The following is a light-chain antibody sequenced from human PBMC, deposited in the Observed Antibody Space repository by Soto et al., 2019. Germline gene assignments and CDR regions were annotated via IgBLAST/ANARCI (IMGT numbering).Light chain of an antibody. V-gene: IGKV3-11*01. Sequence: IVLTQSPVTLSLSPGERATLSCRASQSVTTFLAWYHQKPDQAPRLLIYDVSNRATGIPARFSGSGSGTDFTITISSLEPEDFAVYYCQQRINWPLTFGGGTKVEIK. CDR2: DVS. J-gene: IGKJ4*01. CDR1: QSVTTF. CDR3: QQRINWPLT.